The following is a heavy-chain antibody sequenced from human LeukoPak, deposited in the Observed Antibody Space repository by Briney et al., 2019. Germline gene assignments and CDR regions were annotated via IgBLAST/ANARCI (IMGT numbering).Heavy chain of an antibody. D-gene: IGHD4-11*01. CDR3: ARERSNYYYYIMDV. V-gene: IGHV4-34*01. J-gene: IGHJ6*02. CDR1: GGSFSGYY. CDR2: INHSGST. Sequence: SETLSLTCAVYGGSFSGYYWKWIRQPPGKGLEWIGEINHSGSTNYNPSLKSRVTISVDMSKNQFSLKLSSVTAADTAVYYCARERSNYYYYIMDVWGQGTTVTVSS.